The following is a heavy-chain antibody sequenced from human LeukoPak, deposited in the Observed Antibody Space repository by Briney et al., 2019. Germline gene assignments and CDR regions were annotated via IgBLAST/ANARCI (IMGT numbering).Heavy chain of an antibody. D-gene: IGHD4-11*01. Sequence: PGRSLRLSCAASGFTFSSYGMHWVRQAPGKGLEWVAVIWYDGSNKYYADSVKGRFTISRDNSKSTLYLEMNSLRVEDTAVYYCTKVRSGSSNWALRVFDYWGQGALVTVSS. V-gene: IGHV3-33*06. CDR1: GFTFSSYG. J-gene: IGHJ4*02. CDR3: TKVRSGSSNWALRVFDY. CDR2: IWYDGSNK.